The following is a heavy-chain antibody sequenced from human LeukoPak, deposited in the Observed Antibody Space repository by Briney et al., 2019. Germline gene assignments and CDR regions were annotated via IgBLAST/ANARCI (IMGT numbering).Heavy chain of an antibody. D-gene: IGHD1-26*01. Sequence: SETLSLTCTVSGGSISRSSYYWGWIRQPPGKGLEWIGSIYYSGSTYYNPSLKSRVTISVDTPKNQFSLKQSSVTAADTAVYYCARAPYSGRYYYYMDVWGKGTTVTVSS. J-gene: IGHJ6*03. CDR2: IYYSGST. CDR1: GGSISRSSYY. CDR3: ARAPYSGRYYYYMDV. V-gene: IGHV4-39*07.